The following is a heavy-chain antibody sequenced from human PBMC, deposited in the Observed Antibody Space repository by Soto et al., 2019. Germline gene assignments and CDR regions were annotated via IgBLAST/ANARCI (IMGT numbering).Heavy chain of an antibody. CDR2: INSDGTST. D-gene: IGHD1-26*01. CDR3: ARVGSGSTLDY. Sequence: EVQLVESGGGLVQPGGSLRLSCAASGFTLSSYWMHWVRQAPWKGLVWVSRINSDGTSTIYADSVKGRFTMSRDSAKNTLYLQINSLRVEDTAFYYCARVGSGSTLDYWGQGTLVTVSS. CDR1: GFTLSSYW. J-gene: IGHJ4*02. V-gene: IGHV3-74*01.